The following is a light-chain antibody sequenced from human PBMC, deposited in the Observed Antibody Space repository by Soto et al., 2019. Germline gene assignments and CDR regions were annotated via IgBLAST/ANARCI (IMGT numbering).Light chain of an antibody. V-gene: IGLV7-46*01. Sequence: QAVVTQEPSLTVSPGETVTLTCGSSTGAVTSGHYPHWIQQKPGQAPRTLIYDATNKQSWTPARFSASLLGGKAALTLSGAQTEDEGDYYCYLSYDGARIFGGGTKLTVL. CDR3: YLSYDGARI. J-gene: IGLJ2*01. CDR2: DAT. CDR1: TGAVTSGHY.